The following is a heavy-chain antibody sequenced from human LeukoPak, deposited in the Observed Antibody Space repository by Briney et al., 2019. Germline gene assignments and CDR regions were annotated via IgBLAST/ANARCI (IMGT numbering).Heavy chain of an antibody. D-gene: IGHD3-3*01. J-gene: IGHJ6*03. Sequence: GASVKVSCKASGGTFSSYAISWVRQAPGQGLEWMGWISAYNGNTNYAQKLQGRVTMTTDTSTSTAYMELRSLRSDDTAVYYCARGYDFWSGSDPHYYMDVWGKGTTVTVSS. CDR1: GGTFSSYA. CDR2: ISAYNGNT. CDR3: ARGYDFWSGSDPHYYMDV. V-gene: IGHV1-18*01.